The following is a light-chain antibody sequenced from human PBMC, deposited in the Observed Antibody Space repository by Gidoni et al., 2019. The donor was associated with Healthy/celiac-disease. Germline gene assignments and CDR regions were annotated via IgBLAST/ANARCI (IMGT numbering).Light chain of an antibody. CDR3: QQSYSTRRT. J-gene: IGKJ1*01. CDR2: AAS. V-gene: IGKV1-39*01. Sequence: VTITCRASQSISSYLNWYQQKPGKAPKLLIYAASSLRSGVPSRFSGSGSGTDFTLTISSLQPEDFATYYCQQSYSTRRTFGQGTKVEIK. CDR1: QSISSY.